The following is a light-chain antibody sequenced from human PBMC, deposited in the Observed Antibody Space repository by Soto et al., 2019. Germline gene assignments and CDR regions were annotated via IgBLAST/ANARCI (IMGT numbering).Light chain of an antibody. CDR1: QSVLFSSNNKNY. CDR2: WAS. V-gene: IGKV4-1*01. Sequence: DIVMTQSPDSLAVFLGERATINCKSSQSVLFSSNNKNYLAWYQQKPGQPPNLLIYWASTREVGVPDRFSGSRSGTDVVLTISSVQAQDVAVYYCQQYASTLLTFGGGTKVEIK. CDR3: QQYASTLLT. J-gene: IGKJ4*01.